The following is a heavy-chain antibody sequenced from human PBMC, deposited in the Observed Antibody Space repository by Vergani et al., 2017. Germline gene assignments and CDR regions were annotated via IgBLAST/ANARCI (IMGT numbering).Heavy chain of an antibody. CDR3: ARDPDIVVVPAAPYYYYYYGMDV. V-gene: IGHV1-18*04. CDR1: GYTFTSFG. J-gene: IGHJ6*02. D-gene: IGHD2-2*01. Sequence: QVQLVQSGAEVKKPGASVKVSCKASGYTFTSFGIGWVRQAHGQGLEWKGWSSAYNGNTNYAQKLQGRVTMTTDTSTSTAYMELRSLRSDDTAVYYCARDPDIVVVPAAPYYYYYYGMDVWGQGTTVTVSS. CDR2: SSAYNGNT.